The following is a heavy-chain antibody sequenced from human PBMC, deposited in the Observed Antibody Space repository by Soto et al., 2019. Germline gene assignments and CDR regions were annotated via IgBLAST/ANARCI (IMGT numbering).Heavy chain of an antibody. CDR1: GFTFSDHY. V-gene: IGHV3-72*01. CDR3: ARGGAYGDYFRAFDI. J-gene: IGHJ3*02. D-gene: IGHD4-17*01. Sequence: GGSLRLSCAASGFTFSDHYMDWVRQAPGKGLEWVGRTRNKANSYTTEYAAYVKGRFTISREDSKNSLYLQMNSLKSEDTAVYYCARGGAYGDYFRAFDIWGQGTMVTVSS. CDR2: TRNKANSYTT.